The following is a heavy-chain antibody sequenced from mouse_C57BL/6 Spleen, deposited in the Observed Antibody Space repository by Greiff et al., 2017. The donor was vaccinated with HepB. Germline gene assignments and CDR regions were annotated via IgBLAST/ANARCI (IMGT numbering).Heavy chain of an antibody. CDR3: ARVLRYYAMDY. CDR1: GFTFSSYA. J-gene: IGHJ4*01. V-gene: IGHV5-4*03. D-gene: IGHD1-1*01. Sequence: EVKVVESGGGLVKPGGSLKLSCAASGFTFSSYAMSWVRQTPEKRLEWVATISDGGSYTYYPDNVKGRFTISRDNAKNNLYLQMSHLKSEDTAMYYCARVLRYYAMDYWGQGTSVTVSS. CDR2: ISDGGSYT.